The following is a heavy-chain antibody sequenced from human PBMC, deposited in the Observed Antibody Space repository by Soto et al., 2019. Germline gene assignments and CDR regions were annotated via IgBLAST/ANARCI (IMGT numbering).Heavy chain of an antibody. Sequence: QVQLVESGGGMVQPGKSLRLSCAASGFTFRNYGMHWVRQAPGKGLEWEALISYDGSKTDYADSVKGRFTVSRDNFKNTVYLQMNSLRPEDTAVYFCAKEGQAHCSGGSCFSGWFDSWGQGTQVTVSS. V-gene: IGHV3-30*18. CDR2: ISYDGSKT. D-gene: IGHD2-15*01. J-gene: IGHJ5*01. CDR3: AKEGQAHCSGGSCFSGWFDS. CDR1: GFTFRNYG.